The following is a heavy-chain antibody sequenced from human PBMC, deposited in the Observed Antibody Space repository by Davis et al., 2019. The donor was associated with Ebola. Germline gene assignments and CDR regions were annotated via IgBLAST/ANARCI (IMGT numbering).Heavy chain of an antibody. D-gene: IGHD5-24*01. J-gene: IGHJ4*02. CDR1: GNSFNTHW. CDR3: ARGTDGYNPGGYFDS. Sequence: KVSCKDSGNSFNTHWIGWVRQMPGKGLEWMGIIYPGDSDTRYSPSFQGQVTISADKSITTAYLQRSSLKASDTAMYYCARGTDGYNPGGYFDSWGQGTLVTVSS. CDR2: IYPGDSDT. V-gene: IGHV5-51*01.